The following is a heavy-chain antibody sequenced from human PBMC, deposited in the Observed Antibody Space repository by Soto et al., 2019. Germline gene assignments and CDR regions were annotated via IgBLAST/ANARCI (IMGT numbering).Heavy chain of an antibody. CDR3: AGQTFPIAAASYARSNWFDP. CDR2: SYFPGNT. D-gene: IGHD6-25*01. J-gene: IGHJ5*02. CDR1: VGSITSSSHL. Sequence: SLTLSLTCTPSVGSITSSSHLLGWVRQPPGRPREWMGTSYFPGNTYYTPSLKSRLTMSIDTSKNEFSLRLNSVTAADTAVYYCAGQTFPIAAASYARSNWFDPWGPGTLVTVSS. V-gene: IGHV4-39*01.